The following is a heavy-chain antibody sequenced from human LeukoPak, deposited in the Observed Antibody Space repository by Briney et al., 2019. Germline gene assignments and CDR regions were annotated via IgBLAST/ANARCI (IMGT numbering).Heavy chain of an antibody. CDR2: INRDGSRI. CDR3: VRDFVGPDEY. Sequence: GGSLRLSCAASGFTLSSYWMHWVRQAPGKGLVWVSRINRDGSRIDHADSVRGRFTISRDNAKNTLYLQMNSLGVEDTAVYYCVRDFVGPDEYWGQGTQVTVSS. J-gene: IGHJ4*02. CDR1: GFTLSSYW. D-gene: IGHD2-21*01. V-gene: IGHV3-74*01.